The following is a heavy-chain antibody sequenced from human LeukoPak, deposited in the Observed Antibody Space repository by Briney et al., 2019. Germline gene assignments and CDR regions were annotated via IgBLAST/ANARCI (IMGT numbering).Heavy chain of an antibody. CDR1: GFTFSTYG. Sequence: PGGSLRLSCAASGFTFSTYGMEWVRQTPGKGLEWVALISYDESNKNYADSVKGRFTISRDNSMNTLYLQMNSLRAEDTAVYYYSKGYRDLPRSTLDYWGQGTLVTVSS. CDR3: SKGYRDLPRSTLDY. V-gene: IGHV3-33*06. J-gene: IGHJ4*02. D-gene: IGHD1-14*01. CDR2: ISYDESNK.